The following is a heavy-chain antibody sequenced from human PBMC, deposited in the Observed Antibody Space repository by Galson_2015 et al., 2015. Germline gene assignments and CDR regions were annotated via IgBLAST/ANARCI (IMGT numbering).Heavy chain of an antibody. CDR3: ARSIAVAGYYFDY. Sequence: TLSLTCAVSGGSISSYYWSWIRQPPGKGLEWIGFIYYSGSTKYNPSLKSRVTISVDTSKNQFSLKLSSVTAADTAVYYCARSIAVAGYYFDYWGQGTLVTVSS. D-gene: IGHD6-19*01. CDR1: GGSISSYY. CDR2: IYYSGST. V-gene: IGHV4-59*01. J-gene: IGHJ4*02.